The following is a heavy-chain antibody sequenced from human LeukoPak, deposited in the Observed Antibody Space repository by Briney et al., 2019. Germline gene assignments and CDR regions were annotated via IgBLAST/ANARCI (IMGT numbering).Heavy chain of an antibody. J-gene: IGHJ4*02. D-gene: IGHD4-17*01. CDR2: ISGTGGCT. Sequence: GGSLRLSCAASVFTFSRYDMRWVRQAAGKGLEWVSPISGTGGCTHYTDSVKGRFTISRDNSKDTLYLQMNSLRAEDTAVYYCAKAHHGDYFFYFDYWGQGTLVTVSS. CDR3: AKAHHGDYFFYFDY. CDR1: VFTFSRYD. V-gene: IGHV3-23*01.